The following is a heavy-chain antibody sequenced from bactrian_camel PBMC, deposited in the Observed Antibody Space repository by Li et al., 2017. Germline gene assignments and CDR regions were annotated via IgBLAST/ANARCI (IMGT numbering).Heavy chain of an antibody. J-gene: IGHJ6*01. CDR1: EDTYGSGC. CDR3: AQLPRVGYSGGYYYATLYFGY. V-gene: IGHV3S6*01. CDR2: INWSGGAT. D-gene: IGHD2*01. Sequence: HVQLVESGGGSVQSGGPLRLSCEASEDTYGSGCMTWVRQAPEKGLEWVSGINWSGGATYYAASVKDRFTISRDNALNTLYLQMNSLKDEDTAMYCCAQLPRVGYSGGYYYATLYFGYWGQGTQVTVS.